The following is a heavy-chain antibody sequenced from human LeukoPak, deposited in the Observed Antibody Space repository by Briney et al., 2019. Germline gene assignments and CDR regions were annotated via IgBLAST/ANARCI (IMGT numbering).Heavy chain of an antibody. CDR1: GFTFSNYA. CDR3: AKDRRPDGPYDLDY. J-gene: IGHJ4*02. D-gene: IGHD5-12*01. V-gene: IGHV3-23*01. CDR2: FIYSGGGT. Sequence: GGSLRLSCAASGFTFSNYAMNWVRQAPGKGLEWVSFIYSGGGTKYADSVRGRFTISRDNSRNTLYLQMNSLRSEDTAVYYCAKDRRPDGPYDLDYWGQGTLVTVSS.